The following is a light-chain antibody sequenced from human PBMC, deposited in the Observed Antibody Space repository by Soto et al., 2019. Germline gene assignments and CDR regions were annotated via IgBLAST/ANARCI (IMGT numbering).Light chain of an antibody. CDR1: QSISSY. CDR2: SAS. CDR3: QQSYRTPT. J-gene: IGKJ5*01. Sequence: DIQMTQSPSSLSASVGDRVTITCRASQSISSYLNWYQQKPGKAPKLLIFSASNLQGGVPSRFSGTGSGTDFTFTISSLLPEDFATYYCQQSYRTPTFGQGTRLEIK. V-gene: IGKV1-39*01.